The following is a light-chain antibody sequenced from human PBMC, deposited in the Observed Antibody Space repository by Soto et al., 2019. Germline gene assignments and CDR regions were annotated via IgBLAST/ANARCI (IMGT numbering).Light chain of an antibody. J-gene: IGKJ5*01. Sequence: EIVLTQSPATLSLSPGERATLSCRANQRVSSYLAWYQQKPGQAPRLLIYDASNRATGIPARFSGSGSGTDFTPTISSLEPEDFAVYYCQHRSNWPPITFGQGTRLEIK. CDR2: DAS. V-gene: IGKV3-11*01. CDR1: QRVSSY. CDR3: QHRSNWPPIT.